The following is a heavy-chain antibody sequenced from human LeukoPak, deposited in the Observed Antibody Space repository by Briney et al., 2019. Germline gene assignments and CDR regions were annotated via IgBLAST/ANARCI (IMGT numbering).Heavy chain of an antibody. J-gene: IGHJ4*02. CDR1: GYTFTSYY. Sequence: ASVKVSCKACGYTFTSYYMHWVRQAPGQGLEWMGIINPSGGSTSYAQKFQGRVTMTGDTSTSTVYMELSSLRSEDTAVYYCASCIAARPFPLDYWGQGTLVTVSS. D-gene: IGHD6-6*01. CDR2: INPSGGST. CDR3: ASCIAARPFPLDY. V-gene: IGHV1-46*01.